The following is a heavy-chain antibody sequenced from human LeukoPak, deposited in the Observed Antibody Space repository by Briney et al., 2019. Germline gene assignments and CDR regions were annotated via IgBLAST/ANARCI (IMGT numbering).Heavy chain of an antibody. CDR3: ARGTAMADY. V-gene: IGHV3-7*01. D-gene: IGHD5-18*01. CDR1: GFTFSSFW. CDR2: INQDGSQK. Sequence: PGGSPRLSCTVSGFTFSSFWMAWVRQAPGKGLEWVAHINQDGSQKHYVDSVKGRFTISRDNSKNSVSLQMNSLRAEDTAVYYCARGTAMADYWGQGTLVTVSS. J-gene: IGHJ4*02.